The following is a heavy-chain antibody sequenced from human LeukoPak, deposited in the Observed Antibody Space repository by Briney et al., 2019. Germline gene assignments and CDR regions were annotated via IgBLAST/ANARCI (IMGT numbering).Heavy chain of an antibody. Sequence: SETLSLTCTVSGGSISSYYWSWIRQPAGKGLEWIGRLYSSGSTNYNPSLKSRVTMSLDTSKNQFSLKLSSVTPEDTAVYYCAREEDYVWTDWGQGILVTVSS. J-gene: IGHJ4*02. V-gene: IGHV4-4*07. CDR3: AREEDYVWTD. CDR1: GGSISSYY. D-gene: IGHD3-16*01. CDR2: LYSSGST.